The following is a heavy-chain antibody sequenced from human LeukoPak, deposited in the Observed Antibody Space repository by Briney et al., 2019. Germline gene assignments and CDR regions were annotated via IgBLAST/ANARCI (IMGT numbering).Heavy chain of an antibody. D-gene: IGHD3-10*01. V-gene: IGHV4-34*01. Sequence: PSETLSLSCAVYGESFSGYYWSWIRQPPGKGLEWIGEINHSGSTNYNPSLKSRVTISVDTSKNQFSLKLSSVTAADTAVYYCARGVAGEMSYGSGRKNWFDPWGQGTLVTVSS. CDR3: ARGVAGEMSYGSGRKNWFDP. J-gene: IGHJ5*02. CDR2: INHSGST. CDR1: GESFSGYY.